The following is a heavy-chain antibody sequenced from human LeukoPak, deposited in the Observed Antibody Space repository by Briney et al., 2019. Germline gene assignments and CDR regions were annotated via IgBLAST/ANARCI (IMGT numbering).Heavy chain of an antibody. J-gene: IGHJ5*02. CDR1: GFIFDDYA. V-gene: IGHV3-48*03. CDR3: ARDAVAFWSGPKKAINWFDP. CDR2: ISSSGSTI. D-gene: IGHD3-3*01. Sequence: PGGSLRLSCAVSGFIFDDYAMHWVRQAPGKGLEWVSYISSSGSTIYYADSVKGRFTISRDNAKNSLYLQMNSLRAEDTAVYYCARDAVAFWSGPKKAINWFDPWGQGTLVTVSS.